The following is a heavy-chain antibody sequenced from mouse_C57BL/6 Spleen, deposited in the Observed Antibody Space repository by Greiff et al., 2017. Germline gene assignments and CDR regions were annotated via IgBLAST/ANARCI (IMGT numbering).Heavy chain of an antibody. J-gene: IGHJ2*01. Sequence: SGAELVRPGASVKLSCTASGFNIKDYYMHWVKQRPEQGLEWIGRIDPEDGDTEYAPKFQGKATMTADTSSNTAYLQLSSLTSEDTAVYYCTQSSYYYGSSYYFDYWGQGTTLTVSS. CDR3: TQSSYYYGSSYYFDY. CDR1: GFNIKDYY. CDR2: IDPEDGDT. V-gene: IGHV14-1*01. D-gene: IGHD1-1*01.